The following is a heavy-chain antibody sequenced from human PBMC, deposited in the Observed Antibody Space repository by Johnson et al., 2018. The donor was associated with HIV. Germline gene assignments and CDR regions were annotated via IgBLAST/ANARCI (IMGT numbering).Heavy chain of an antibody. V-gene: IGHV3-30-3*01. CDR1: GFTFSSYA. Sequence: QVQLVESGGGVVQPGRSLRLSCAASGFTFSSYAMHWVRQAPGKGLEWVAVISYDGSNKYYADSVKGRFTISSYNSKNTLYLQMNSLIAEDTALYYCAKDYLPGWVPAAFDIWGQGTMVTVSS. J-gene: IGHJ3*02. CDR2: ISYDGSNK. D-gene: IGHD3-16*01. CDR3: AKDYLPGWVPAAFDI.